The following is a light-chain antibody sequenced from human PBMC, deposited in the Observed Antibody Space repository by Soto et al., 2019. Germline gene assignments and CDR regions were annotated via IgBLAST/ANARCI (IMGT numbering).Light chain of an antibody. J-gene: IGKJ1*01. CDR2: GAS. CDR1: QSVSSN. CDR3: QQYNNCPGT. Sequence: EIVMTQSPATLSVSPGERATLSCRASQSVSSNLAWYQQKPGQAPRLLIYGASTRATGIPARFSGSGSGTEFTLTISSLQSEDFAVYYCQQYNNCPGTFGQGTKVDIK. V-gene: IGKV3-15*01.